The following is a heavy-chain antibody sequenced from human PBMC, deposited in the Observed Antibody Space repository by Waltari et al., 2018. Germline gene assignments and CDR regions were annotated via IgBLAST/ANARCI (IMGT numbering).Heavy chain of an antibody. D-gene: IGHD1-1*01. CDR2: ISSDASDT. J-gene: IGHJ6*02. CDR1: GFTFSSYW. Sequence: EEQLVESGGGLVQPGDSLRLSCAASGFTFSSYWMNWVRQAPGKGPLWVSRISSDASDTTYADSVKGRFTSSRDNAKNTRYLQMNRLRAEDTAVYFCARVSRRTYRSPVPGRHYYYGMDVWGQGTTVTVSS. CDR3: ARVSRRTYRSPVPGRHYYYGMDV. V-gene: IGHV3-74*03.